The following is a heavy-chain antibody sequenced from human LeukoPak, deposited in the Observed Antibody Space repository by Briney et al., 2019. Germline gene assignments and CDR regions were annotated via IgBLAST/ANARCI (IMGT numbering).Heavy chain of an antibody. CDR2: LSVSGDNA. CDR1: GFNFSVYP. CDR3: AMDRGY. D-gene: IGHD2-15*01. V-gene: IGHV3-23*01. Sequence: GGSLRLSCVASGFNFSVYPTTWVRQAPGKGLEWVSALSVSGDNAHYADSVKGRFTISRDNSKNTLYLHMNSLRAEDTAIYYCAMDRGYWGQGTLVTVSS. J-gene: IGHJ4*02.